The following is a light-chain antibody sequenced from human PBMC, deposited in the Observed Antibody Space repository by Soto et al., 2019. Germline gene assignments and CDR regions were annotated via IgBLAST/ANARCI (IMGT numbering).Light chain of an antibody. V-gene: IGLV2-23*01. Sequence: QSVLTQPASVSGSPGQSITVSCTGTSSDIGSYNLVSWYQHHPGKAPKLMIYAGSKRPSGVSSRFSGSKSGNTASLTISGLQAEDEADYDCCSYAGSSTLLFGGGTKVTVL. CDR3: CSYAGSSTLL. CDR1: SSDIGSYNL. J-gene: IGLJ3*02. CDR2: AGS.